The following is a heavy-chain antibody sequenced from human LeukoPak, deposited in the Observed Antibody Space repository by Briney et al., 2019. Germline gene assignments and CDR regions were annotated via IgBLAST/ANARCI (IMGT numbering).Heavy chain of an antibody. CDR3: ARDFGGSLNH. Sequence: GGSLRLSCAASGFTLSDYYMSWVRQAPGKGLEWVSYIGRSGSAIYYADSVKGRFTISRDNAKNSLYLQMNSLRAEDTAVYYCARDFGGSLNHWGQGTLVTVSS. J-gene: IGHJ5*02. D-gene: IGHD1-26*01. CDR2: IGRSGSAI. V-gene: IGHV3-11*01. CDR1: GFTLSDYY.